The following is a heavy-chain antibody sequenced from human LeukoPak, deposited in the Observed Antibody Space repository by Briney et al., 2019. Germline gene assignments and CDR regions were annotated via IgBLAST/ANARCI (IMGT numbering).Heavy chain of an antibody. V-gene: IGHV3-30*02. Sequence: GGSLRLSCLASGISFRTYGMHWVRQAPGKGLDWVAVIWNDGTNEQYAESVRGRFTISRDNSKNTLYLQMNSLRAEDTAVYYCAKETNSGWYYLDYWGQGTLVTVSS. J-gene: IGHJ4*02. CDR1: GISFRTYG. CDR2: IWNDGTNE. CDR3: AKETNSGWYYLDY. D-gene: IGHD6-19*01.